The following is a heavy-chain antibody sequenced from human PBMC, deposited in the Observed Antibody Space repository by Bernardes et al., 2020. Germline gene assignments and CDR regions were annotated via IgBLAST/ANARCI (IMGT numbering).Heavy chain of an antibody. J-gene: IGHJ6*02. CDR2: INSDGSST. Sequence: GSLRLPCAAAVFTFSSYWIHWVRPAPGKGLVWVSRINSDGSSTSYADSVKGRFTISRDNAKNTLYMQMNSLRAEDTAVYYCARHYYYSMDVWGQGTTVTVSS. CDR3: ARHYYYSMDV. CDR1: VFTFSSYW. V-gene: IGHV3-74*01.